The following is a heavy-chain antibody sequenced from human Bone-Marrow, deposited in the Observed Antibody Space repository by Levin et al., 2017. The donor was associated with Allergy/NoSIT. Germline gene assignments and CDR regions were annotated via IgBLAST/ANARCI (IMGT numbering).Heavy chain of an antibody. V-gene: IGHV6-1*01. Sequence: RSSETLSLTCAISGDSVSSYSPAWNWIRQSPSRGLEWLGRTYYRSKWYNDYAVSVKSRITINPDTSKNQFSLQLNSVTPEDTAVYYCARLNPSGYDFDYWGQGTLVTVSS. CDR3: ARLNPSGYDFDY. CDR2: TYYRSKWYN. J-gene: IGHJ4*02. CDR1: GDSVSSYSPA. D-gene: IGHD5-12*01.